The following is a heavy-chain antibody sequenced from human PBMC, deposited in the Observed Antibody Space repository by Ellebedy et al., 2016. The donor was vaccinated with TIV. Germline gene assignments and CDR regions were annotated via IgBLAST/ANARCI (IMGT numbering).Heavy chain of an antibody. V-gene: IGHV4-34*01. CDR3: ARSAIVVVPAAIVFYYYYYMDV. D-gene: IGHD2-2*01. Sequence: SETLSLTXAVYGGSFSGYYWSWIRQPPGKGLEWIGEINHSGSTNYNPSLKSRVTISVDTSKNQFSLKLSSVTAADTAVYYCARSAIVVVPAAIVFYYYYYMDVWGKGTTVTVSS. CDR1: GGSFSGYY. J-gene: IGHJ6*03. CDR2: INHSGST.